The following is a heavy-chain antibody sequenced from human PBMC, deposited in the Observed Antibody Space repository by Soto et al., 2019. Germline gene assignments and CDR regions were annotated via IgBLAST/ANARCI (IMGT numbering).Heavy chain of an antibody. CDR2: IYYSGST. Sequence: PSETLSLTCTVSGGSISSYYWSWIRQPPGKGLEWIGYIYYSGSTNYNPSLKSRVTISVDTSKNQFSLKLSSVTAADTAVYYCARDADGPFGYWGQGTLVTVSS. J-gene: IGHJ4*02. CDR3: ARDADGPFGY. V-gene: IGHV4-59*01. CDR1: GGSISSYY.